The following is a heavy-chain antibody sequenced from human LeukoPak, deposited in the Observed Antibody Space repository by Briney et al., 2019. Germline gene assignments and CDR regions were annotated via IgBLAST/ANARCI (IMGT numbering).Heavy chain of an antibody. CDR3: ASSSTQYCSSTSCYYFDY. Sequence: SVKVSCKASGGTFSSYAISWVRQAPGQGLEWMGGIIPIFGTANYAQKFQGRVTITADESTSTAYMELSSLRSEDTAVYYCASSSTQYCSSTSCYYFDYWGQGALVTVSS. D-gene: IGHD2-2*01. V-gene: IGHV1-69*13. CDR1: GGTFSSYA. CDR2: IIPIFGTA. J-gene: IGHJ4*02.